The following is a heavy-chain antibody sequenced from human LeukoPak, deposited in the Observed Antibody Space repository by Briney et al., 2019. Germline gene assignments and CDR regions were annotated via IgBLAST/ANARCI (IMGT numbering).Heavy chain of an antibody. Sequence: PSETLSLTCTVSGGSISFYYWSWIRQPPGKGLECIGYIYNSGSTNYNPSLKSRVSISVDTSKNQFSLKLSSVTAADTAVYYCARSAIDAFDIWGQGTMVTVSS. CDR2: IYNSGST. J-gene: IGHJ3*02. CDR1: GGSISFYY. V-gene: IGHV4-59*08. D-gene: IGHD6-25*01. CDR3: ARSAIDAFDI.